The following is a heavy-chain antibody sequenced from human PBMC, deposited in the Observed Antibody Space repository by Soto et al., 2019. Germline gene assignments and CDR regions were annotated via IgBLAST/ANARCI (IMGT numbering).Heavy chain of an antibody. J-gene: IGHJ4*02. CDR1: GFTFSSFG. Sequence: QVQLVESGGGVVQPGRSLRLTCAASGFTFSSFGMHWVRQAPGKGLEWVALIWYDGSNKYYANSVKGRFTISRDNSKNTLSLQMNSLRADETAVYYCAGPSLNDYGSGSYWGFDYWGQGTLVTVSS. CDR3: AGPSLNDYGSGSYWGFDY. V-gene: IGHV3-33*01. CDR2: IWYDGSNK. D-gene: IGHD3-10*01.